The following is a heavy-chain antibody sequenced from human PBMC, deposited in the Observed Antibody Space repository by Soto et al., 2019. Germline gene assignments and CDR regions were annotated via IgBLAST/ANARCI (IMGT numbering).Heavy chain of an antibody. V-gene: IGHV4-4*02. D-gene: IGHD4-17*01. CDR2: IYHSGSG. Sequence: SETLSLTCTVSGGSITSNNLWSWVRQTPGQGLEWIGEIYHSGSGNYNPSLKSRVIMSVDKSKNQFSLKLNSVTAADTAIYYCARGSTTVVTPNWFDPWGQGTRVTVS. CDR3: ARGSTTVVTPNWFDP. CDR1: GGSITSNNL. J-gene: IGHJ5*02.